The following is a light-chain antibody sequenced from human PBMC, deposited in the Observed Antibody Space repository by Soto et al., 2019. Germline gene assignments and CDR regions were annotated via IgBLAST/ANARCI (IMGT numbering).Light chain of an antibody. Sequence: DIPMTQSPSTLSASVGERVNITCRASQSISSWLAWYQQKPGKAPKLLIYRAYDLQTGVPSRFSGTGSGTQFTLTISSLQTDDFATYYFQQYNSYFFSFGPGTKVDVK. CDR1: QSISSW. J-gene: IGKJ3*01. CDR2: RAY. V-gene: IGKV1-5*03. CDR3: QQYNSYFFS.